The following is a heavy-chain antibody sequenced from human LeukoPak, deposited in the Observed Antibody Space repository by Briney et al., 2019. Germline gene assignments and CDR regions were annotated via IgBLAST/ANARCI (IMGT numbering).Heavy chain of an antibody. CDR3: ARDWNGSGSYYNEPFDP. CDR2: VSGNGGNT. D-gene: IGHD3-10*01. Sequence: GGSLRLSCAASGFTFSSYAMSWVRQAPGKGLEWVSAVSGNGGNTYYTDSVKGRFTISRDNSKNTLYLQMNSLRAEDTAVYYCARDWNGSGSYYNEPFDPWGQGTLVTVSS. J-gene: IGHJ5*02. V-gene: IGHV3-23*01. CDR1: GFTFSSYA.